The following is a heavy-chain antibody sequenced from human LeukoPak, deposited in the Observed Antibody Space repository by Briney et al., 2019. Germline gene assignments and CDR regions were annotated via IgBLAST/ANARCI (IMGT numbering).Heavy chain of an antibody. CDR3: ARDVLR. Sequence: NWIRQRPGKGLEWIGYIYKTGSTYYNPSLKSRVTMSVDTSRNQFSLKLNSVTAADTAFYYCARDVLRWGQGTLVTLSS. V-gene: IGHV4-31*02. CDR2: IYKTGST. J-gene: IGHJ4*02.